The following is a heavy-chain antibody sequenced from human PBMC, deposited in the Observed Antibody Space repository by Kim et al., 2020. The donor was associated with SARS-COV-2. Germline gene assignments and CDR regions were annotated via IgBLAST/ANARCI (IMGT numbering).Heavy chain of an antibody. Sequence: YSQKFQGRVTITRDTSASTAYMELSSLRSEDTAVYYCASGTGTTRGAFDIWGQGTMVTVSS. J-gene: IGHJ3*02. CDR3: ASGTGTTRGAFDI. V-gene: IGHV1-3*01. D-gene: IGHD1-7*01.